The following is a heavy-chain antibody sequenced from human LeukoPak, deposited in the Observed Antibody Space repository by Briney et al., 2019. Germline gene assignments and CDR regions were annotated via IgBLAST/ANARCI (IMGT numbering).Heavy chain of an antibody. D-gene: IGHD1-7*01. J-gene: IGHJ4*02. CDR2: INHSGST. V-gene: IGHV4-34*01. CDR3: ARVRGWNYRFDY. CDR1: GGSFSGYY. Sequence: PSETLSLTCAVYGGSFSGYYWSWIRQPPGKGLEWIGEINHSGSTNYNPSLKSRVTISVDTSKNQFSLKLSSMTAADTAVYYCARVRGWNYRFDYWGQGTLVTVSS.